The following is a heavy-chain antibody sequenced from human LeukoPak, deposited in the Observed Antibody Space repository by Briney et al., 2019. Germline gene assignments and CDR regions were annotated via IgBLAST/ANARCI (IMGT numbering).Heavy chain of an antibody. D-gene: IGHD4-4*01. CDR1: GYSFTSYW. CDR3: ARHMTTVTTGEDKYYYYGMDV. V-gene: IGHV5-51*01. Sequence: GGSLQISCKGSGYSFTSYWIGWVRQLPGKGLEWMGIIYPGDSDTRYSPSFQGQVTISADKSISTAYLQWSSLKASDTAMYYCARHMTTVTTGEDKYYYYGMDVWGQGTTVTVSS. CDR2: IYPGDSDT. J-gene: IGHJ6*02.